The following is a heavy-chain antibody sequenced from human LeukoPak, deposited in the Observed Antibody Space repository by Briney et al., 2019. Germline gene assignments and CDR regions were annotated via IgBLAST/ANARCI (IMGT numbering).Heavy chain of an antibody. CDR3: ARGDPHADL. Sequence: GGSLRLSCAASGFDLHTYEMNWIRQAPGKGLEWIADITISGHTKNYADSVKGRFTISRDSARTSLYLQMNSLRVEDTGVYFCARGDPHADLWGQGTLVTVSS. CDR1: GFDLHTYE. CDR2: ITISGHTK. J-gene: IGHJ5*02. V-gene: IGHV3-48*03.